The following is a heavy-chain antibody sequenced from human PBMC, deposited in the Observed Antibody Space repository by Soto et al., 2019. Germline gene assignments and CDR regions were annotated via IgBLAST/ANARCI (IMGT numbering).Heavy chain of an antibody. Sequence: GESLKISCKASGYNFNIYWIGWVRQMPGKGLEWMGVVYPDDSDTRYSPSFQGQVTISADKSISTAYLQWSSLKASDTAMYYCARRVHSNSPAGGLDVWGQGTTLTVSS. CDR3: ARRVHSNSPAGGLDV. V-gene: IGHV5-51*01. CDR1: GYNFNIYW. J-gene: IGHJ6*02. D-gene: IGHD2-2*01. CDR2: VYPDDSDT.